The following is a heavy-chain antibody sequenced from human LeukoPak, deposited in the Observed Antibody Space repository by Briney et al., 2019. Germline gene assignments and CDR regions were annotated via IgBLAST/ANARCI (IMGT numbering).Heavy chain of an antibody. CDR2: IFYSGST. V-gene: IGHV4-59*08. CDR3: AREYSSSSGRRAFDI. CDR1: GGSISGYY. D-gene: IGHD6-6*01. Sequence: SETLSLTCTVSGGSISGYYWSWIRQPPGKGLEWIGYIFYSGSTNYNPSLKSRVTISVDTSKNQFSLKLSSVTAADTAVYYCAREYSSSSGRRAFDIWGPGTLVTVSS. J-gene: IGHJ3*02.